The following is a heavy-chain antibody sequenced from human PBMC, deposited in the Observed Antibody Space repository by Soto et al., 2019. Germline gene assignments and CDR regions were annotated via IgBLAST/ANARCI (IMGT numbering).Heavy chain of an antibody. J-gene: IGHJ4*02. CDR3: ARGAGYSYGYVLDY. CDR1: GGSISSYY. V-gene: IGHV4-59*01. CDR2: IYYSGST. Sequence: PSETLSLTCTVSGGSISSYYWSWIRQPPGKGLEWIGYIYYSGSTNYNPSLKSRVTISVDTSKNQFSLKLSSVTAADTAVYYCARGAGYSYGYVLDYWGQGTRVTVS. D-gene: IGHD5-18*01.